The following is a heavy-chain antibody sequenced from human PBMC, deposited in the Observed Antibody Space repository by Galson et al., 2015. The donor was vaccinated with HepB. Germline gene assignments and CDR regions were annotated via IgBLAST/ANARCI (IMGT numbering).Heavy chain of an antibody. CDR1: GYTLNDLT. CDR2: FDPADGAP. D-gene: IGHD6-25*01. J-gene: IGHJ4*02. V-gene: IGHV1-24*01. CDR3: ATSAGLHHKIEQ. Sequence: SVKVSCKVSGYTLNDLTIHWVRQAHGRGLEWMGGFDPADGAPFYSQQFQGRVTMSDDRTKNIAFIEVRRLSSEDTAVYYCATSAGLHHKIEQWGQGTLVTVSS.